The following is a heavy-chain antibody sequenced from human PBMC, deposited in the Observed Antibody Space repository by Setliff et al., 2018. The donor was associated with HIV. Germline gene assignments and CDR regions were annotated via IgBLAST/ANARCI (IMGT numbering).Heavy chain of an antibody. V-gene: IGHV3-7*01. J-gene: IGHJ4*02. CDR2: IKPDGSEK. Sequence: PGGSLRLSCAASGFSFSAYWMNWVRQAPGKGLEWVANIKPDGSEKYYVDSVKGRFTISRDNAKNSLYLQMNSLRAEDTAVYYCAREDYQERSAADYWGQGMLVTVSS. CDR3: AREDYQERSAADY. D-gene: IGHD3-3*01. CDR1: GFSFSAYW.